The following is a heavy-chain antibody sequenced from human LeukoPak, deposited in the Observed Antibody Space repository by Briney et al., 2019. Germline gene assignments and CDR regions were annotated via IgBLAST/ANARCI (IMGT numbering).Heavy chain of an antibody. CDR1: GGSISSYY. D-gene: IGHD4-17*01. CDR3: ARDYSDYGDSRGGMDV. CDR2: IYYSGST. J-gene: IGHJ6*02. V-gene: IGHV4-59*01. Sequence: PSETLSLTCTVSGGSISSYYWSWIRQPPGKGLEWIGYIYYSGSTNYNPSLKSRVTISVDTSKNQFSLKLSSVTAADTAVYYCARDYSDYGDSRGGMDVWGQGTTVTVSS.